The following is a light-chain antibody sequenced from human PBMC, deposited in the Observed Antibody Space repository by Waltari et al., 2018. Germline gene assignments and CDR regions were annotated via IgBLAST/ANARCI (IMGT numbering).Light chain of an antibody. Sequence: EIVLTQSPGTLSLSPGERATLSCRASQSISTNLAWFQEKPGQAPRLLIYGASTTATGVPARFSGSGSGTYFTLVISSLQSEDFAVYYCQQYDKWLRYSFDQGTKLEIK. CDR3: QQYDKWLRYS. CDR2: GAS. V-gene: IGKV3-15*01. J-gene: IGKJ2*01. CDR1: QSISTN.